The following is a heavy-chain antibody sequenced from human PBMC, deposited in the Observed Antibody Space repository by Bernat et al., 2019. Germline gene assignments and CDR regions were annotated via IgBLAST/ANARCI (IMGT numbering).Heavy chain of an antibody. Sequence: QVQLQQWGAGLLKPSETLSLTCAVYGGSFSGYYWSWIRQPPGKGLEWMGEINHSGSTNYNPSLKSRVTISVDTAKTQFSLKLSSVTAADTAVYYCARGGSSYYYGSGSSEDAFDIWGQGTMVTVSS. D-gene: IGHD3-10*01. CDR3: ARGGSSYYYGSGSSEDAFDI. V-gene: IGHV4-34*01. J-gene: IGHJ3*02. CDR2: INHSGST. CDR1: GGSFSGYY.